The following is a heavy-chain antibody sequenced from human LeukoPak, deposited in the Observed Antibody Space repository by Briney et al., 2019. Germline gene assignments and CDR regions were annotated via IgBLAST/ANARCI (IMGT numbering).Heavy chain of an antibody. CDR2: SSASSSDV. CDR1: GLAFSSSA. V-gene: IGHV3-48*01. Sequence: GGSLRLSCAASGLAFSSSAMNWARQTPGKGLEWLSYSSASSSDVYYADSVKGRFTISRDNAKGSLYLQMNSLTAEDTAIYFCARGRDHAFDIWGQGTRVTVSS. J-gene: IGHJ3*02. CDR3: ARGRDHAFDI.